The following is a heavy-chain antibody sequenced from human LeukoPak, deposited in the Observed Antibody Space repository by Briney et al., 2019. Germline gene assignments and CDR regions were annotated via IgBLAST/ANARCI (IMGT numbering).Heavy chain of an antibody. J-gene: IGHJ4*02. Sequence: GGSLRLSCSASGFRFSDSPMHWVHQAPGKGLEYVSAISSNGGATYYGDSLKGRFTISRDNSKNTLYLQMSSLRVEDTAVYYCVKENAYYDYWGQGTLVTVSS. CDR2: ISSNGGAT. CDR1: GFRFSDSP. CDR3: VKENAYYDY. V-gene: IGHV3-64D*09. D-gene: IGHD3-10*01.